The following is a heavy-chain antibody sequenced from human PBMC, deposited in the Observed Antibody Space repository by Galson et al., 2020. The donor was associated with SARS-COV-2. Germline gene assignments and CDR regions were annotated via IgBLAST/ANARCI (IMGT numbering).Heavy chain of an antibody. D-gene: IGHD6-13*01. CDR3: ARVIAAGDWYFDL. Sequence: SETLSLTCAVSGGSISTGYNSWSWLRQPPGTGLEWIAYIYHSGSTYYNPSLASRVTISVDRSKNQFSLKLTSVTAADTAVYYCARVIAAGDWYFDLWGRGTLVTVSS. J-gene: IGHJ2*01. V-gene: IGHV4-30-2*01. CDR2: IYHSGST. CDR1: GGSISTGYNS.